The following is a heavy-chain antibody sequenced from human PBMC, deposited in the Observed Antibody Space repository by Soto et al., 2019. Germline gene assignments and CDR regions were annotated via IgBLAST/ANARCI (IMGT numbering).Heavy chain of an antibody. V-gene: IGHV1-69*01. CDR1: GGTFSSYA. CDR3: ARDTHPIYDSSGPWAFDI. Sequence: QVQLVQSGAEVKKPGSSVKVSCKASGGTFSSYAISWVRQAPGQGVEWMGGIIPIFGTANYAQKFQGRVTITADESTSTAYMELSSLRSEDTAVYYCARDTHPIYDSSGPWAFDIWGQGTMVTVSS. CDR2: IIPIFGTA. J-gene: IGHJ3*02. D-gene: IGHD3-22*01.